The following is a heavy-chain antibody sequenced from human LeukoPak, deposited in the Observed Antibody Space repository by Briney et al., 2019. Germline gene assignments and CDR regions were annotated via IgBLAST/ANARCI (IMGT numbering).Heavy chain of an antibody. Sequence: GGSPRLSCAASGFNVSNNYMSWVRQAPGKGLEWVSVIYIGGSTYYADSVKGRFTISRDNSKNTLYLQMNSLRGEDTAVYYCARGLAGEDWGQGTLVTVSS. CDR3: ARGLAGED. V-gene: IGHV3-66*01. J-gene: IGHJ4*02. CDR2: IYIGGST. CDR1: GFNVSNNY. D-gene: IGHD6-19*01.